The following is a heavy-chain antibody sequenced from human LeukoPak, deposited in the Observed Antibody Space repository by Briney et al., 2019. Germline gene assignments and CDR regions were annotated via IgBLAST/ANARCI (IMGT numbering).Heavy chain of an antibody. CDR1: GGSFSGYY. J-gene: IGHJ5*02. V-gene: IGHV4-34*01. D-gene: IGHD5-18*01. CDR2: INHSGST. Sequence: SETLSLTCAVYGGSFSGYYWSWIRQPPGKGLEWIGEINHSGSTNYNPSLKSRVTIPVDTSKNQFSLKLSSVTAADTAVYYCARRRGMIQLWPYNWFDPWGQGTLVTVSS. CDR3: ARRRGMIQLWPYNWFDP.